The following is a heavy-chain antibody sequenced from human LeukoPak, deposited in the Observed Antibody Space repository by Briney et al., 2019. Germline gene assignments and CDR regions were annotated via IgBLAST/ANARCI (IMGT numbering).Heavy chain of an antibody. CDR1: GGTFSSYA. D-gene: IGHD2-21*02. J-gene: IGHJ1*01. V-gene: IGHV1-69*06. Sequence: SVKVSCEAPGGTFSSYAISWVRQAPGQGLEWRGGIIPIFGTANYAQKCQGRVTITADKSTSTPYMELSSLRSEDTAVYYCASDSGGDCYPPAEYFQHWGQGTLVTVSS. CDR2: IIPIFGTA. CDR3: ASDSGGDCYPPAEYFQH.